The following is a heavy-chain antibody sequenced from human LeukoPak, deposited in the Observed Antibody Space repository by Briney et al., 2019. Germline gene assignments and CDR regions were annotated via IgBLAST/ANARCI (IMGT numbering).Heavy chain of an antibody. J-gene: IGHJ4*02. D-gene: IGHD2-2*01. CDR1: GGSISSYY. Sequence: PSETLSLTCTVSGGSISSYYWSWIRQPPGKGLEWIGYIYTSGSTNYNPSLKSRVTISVDTSKNQFSLKLSSVTAADTAVYYCARRSSTRRRGAGTGYYFDYWGQGTLVTVSS. CDR3: ARRSSTRRRGAGTGYYFDY. CDR2: IYTSGST. V-gene: IGHV4-4*09.